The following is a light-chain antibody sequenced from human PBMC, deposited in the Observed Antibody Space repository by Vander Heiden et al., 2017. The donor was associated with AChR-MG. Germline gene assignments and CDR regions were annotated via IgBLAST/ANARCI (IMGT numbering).Light chain of an antibody. CDR3: QQYYSTPRALT. Sequence: DTVMTQSPDSLAVSLGERATINCKSSQSVLYSSNNKNYLAWYQQKPGQPPKLLIYWASTRESGVPDRFSGSGSGTDFTLTISSLQAEDVAVYYCQQYYSTPRALTFGGGTKVEIK. CDR1: QSVLYSSNNKNY. J-gene: IGKJ4*01. CDR2: WAS. V-gene: IGKV4-1*01.